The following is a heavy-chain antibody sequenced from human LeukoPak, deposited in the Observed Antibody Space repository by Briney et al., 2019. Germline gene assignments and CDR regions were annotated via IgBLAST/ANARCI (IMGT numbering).Heavy chain of an antibody. J-gene: IGHJ3*02. Sequence: GGSLRLSCAASGFTFSSYAMHWVRQAPGKGLEYVSVISSNGGNIYYANSVKGRFTISRDNSKNTLYLQMGSLRPEDMAVYYCARAPNYYDSSGYYSDAFDIWGQGTMVTVSS. CDR1: GFTFSSYA. CDR3: ARAPNYYDSSGYYSDAFDI. V-gene: IGHV3-64*01. D-gene: IGHD3-22*01. CDR2: ISSNGGNI.